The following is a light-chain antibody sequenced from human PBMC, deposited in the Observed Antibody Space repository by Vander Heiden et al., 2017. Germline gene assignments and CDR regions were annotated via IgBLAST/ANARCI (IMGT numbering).Light chain of an antibody. CDR3: CSYAGSSTWV. Sequence: QSALTQPASVSGSPGQSLTLSCTGTSSDVGSYHLVPWYQQHPGKAPKLMIYECSKRPSGVANRFSGSKSGNTASLTISGLQAEDEADYYCCSYAGSSTWVFGGGTKLTVL. CDR2: ECS. CDR1: SSDVGSYHL. V-gene: IGLV2-23*01. J-gene: IGLJ3*02.